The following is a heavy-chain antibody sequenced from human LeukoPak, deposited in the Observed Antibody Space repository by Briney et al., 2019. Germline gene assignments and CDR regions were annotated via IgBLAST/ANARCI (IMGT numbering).Heavy chain of an antibody. CDR1: GGTFSSYA. Sequence: GASVKVSCKASGGTFSSYAISWVRQAPGQGLEWMGGIIPIFGTANYAQRFQGRDTITTDESTSTAYMELSSLRSEDTAEYYCAAGSGSYYEASDYWGQGTLVTVSS. CDR3: AAGSGSYYEASDY. J-gene: IGHJ4*02. D-gene: IGHD3-10*01. V-gene: IGHV1-69*05. CDR2: IIPIFGTA.